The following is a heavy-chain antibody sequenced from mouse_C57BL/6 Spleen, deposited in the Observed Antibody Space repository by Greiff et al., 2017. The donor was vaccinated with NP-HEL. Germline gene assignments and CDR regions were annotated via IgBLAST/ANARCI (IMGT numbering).Heavy chain of an antibody. CDR2: IYPGSGST. D-gene: IGHD2-3*01. CDR1: GYTFTSYW. V-gene: IGHV1-55*01. CDR3: ARGDGYYPLAY. J-gene: IGHJ3*01. Sequence: QVQLQQSGAELVKPGASVKMSCKASGYTFTSYWITWVKQRPGQGLEWIGDIYPGSGSTNYNEKFKSKATLTVDTSSSTAYMQLSSLTSEDSAVYYCARGDGYYPLAYWGQGTLVTVSA.